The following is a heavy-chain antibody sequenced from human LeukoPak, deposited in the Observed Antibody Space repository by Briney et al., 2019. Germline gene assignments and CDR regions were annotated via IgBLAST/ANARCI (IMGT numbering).Heavy chain of an antibody. CDR2: THHSGRT. D-gene: IGHD3-3*01. CDR3: ARDRSTIFGVVNYMDV. J-gene: IGHJ6*03. V-gene: IGHV4-4*02. CDR1: GGSISRNW. Sequence: SETLSLTCAVSGGSISRNWWSWVHQPPGKGLEWIGETHHSGRTNYHPSLKSRVTISVDRSKNQFSLKLSSVAAADTAVYYCARDRSTIFGVVNYMDVWGKGTTVTVSS.